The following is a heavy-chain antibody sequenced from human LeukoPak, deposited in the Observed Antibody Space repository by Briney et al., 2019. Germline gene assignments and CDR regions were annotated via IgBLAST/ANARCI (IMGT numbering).Heavy chain of an antibody. V-gene: IGHV3-72*01. CDR2: TKNKAESHIT. D-gene: IGHD6-13*01. CDR1: GFTFGNHS. J-gene: IGHJ4*02. CDR3: ARDTAAALDY. Sequence: GGSLTLSCAASGFTFGNHSMDWVRQAPGKGLEWVGRTKNKAESHITDYAASVKGRFFSSRDDSKNSLYLQMNSLQTDDTGIYYCARDTAAALDYWGQGILVTVS.